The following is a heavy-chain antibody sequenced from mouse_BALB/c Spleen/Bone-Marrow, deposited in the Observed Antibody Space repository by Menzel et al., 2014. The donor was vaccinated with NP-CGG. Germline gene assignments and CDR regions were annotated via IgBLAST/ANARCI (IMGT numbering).Heavy chain of an antibody. D-gene: IGHD2-4*01. V-gene: IGHV5-9-2*01. CDR3: ARLYYDYDGGAY. CDR2: ISGGGSYT. J-gene: IGHJ3*01. Sequence: EVKLVESGGGLVKPGGSLKLSCAASGFTLSSYGMSWVRQTPEKRLEWVATISGGGSYTYYPDSVKGRFTISRDNAKNNLYLQMSSLRSEDTALYYCARLYYDYDGGAYWGQGTLVTVSA. CDR1: GFTLSSYG.